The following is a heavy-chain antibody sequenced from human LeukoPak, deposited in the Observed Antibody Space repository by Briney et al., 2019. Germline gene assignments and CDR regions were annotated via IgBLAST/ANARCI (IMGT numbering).Heavy chain of an antibody. V-gene: IGHV1-24*01. Sequence: ASVKVSCKVSGYTLTELSMHWVRQAPGKGLEWMGGFDPEDGETIYAQKFQGRVTTTEDTSTSTAYMELRSLRSDDTAVYDCARDLLPLGYCSGGSCYDAFDIWGQGTMVTVSS. CDR3: ARDLLPLGYCSGGSCYDAFDI. D-gene: IGHD2-15*01. CDR2: FDPEDGET. CDR1: GYTLTELS. J-gene: IGHJ3*02.